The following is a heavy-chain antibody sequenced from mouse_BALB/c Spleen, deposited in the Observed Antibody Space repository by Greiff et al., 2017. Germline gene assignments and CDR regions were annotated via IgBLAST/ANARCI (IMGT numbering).Heavy chain of an antibody. CDR1: GYAFTSYN. D-gene: IGHD1-1*01. Sequence: VQLKESGPELVKPGASVKVSCKASGYAFTSYNMYWVKQSHGKSLEWIGYIDPYNGGTSYNQKFTGKATLTVDKSSSTAYMHLNSLTSEDSAVYYCARGDTTVVEGLDYWGQGTTLTVS. J-gene: IGHJ2*01. CDR3: ARGDTTVVEGLDY. V-gene: IGHV1S135*01. CDR2: IDPYNGGT.